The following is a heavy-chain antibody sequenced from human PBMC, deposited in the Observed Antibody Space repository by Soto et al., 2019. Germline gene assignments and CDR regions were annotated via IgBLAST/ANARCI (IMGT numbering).Heavy chain of an antibody. D-gene: IGHD3-9*01. CDR1: GFTVSGNY. V-gene: IGHV3-66*01. J-gene: IGHJ6*02. CDR3: AKEGQYYDILTGYRSYYGMDV. CDR2: IYSVGSGGNV. Sequence: GGSLRLSCAASGFTVSGNYMSWVRQAPGKGLEWVSVIYSVGSGGNVYYADSVKGRFTISRDNSKNTLYLQMNSLRAEDTAVYYCAKEGQYYDILTGYRSYYGMDVWGQGTTVTVSS.